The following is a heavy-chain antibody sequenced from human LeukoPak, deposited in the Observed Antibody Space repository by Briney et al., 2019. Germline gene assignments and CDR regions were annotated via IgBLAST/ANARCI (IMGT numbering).Heavy chain of an antibody. J-gene: IGHJ6*02. D-gene: IGHD5-18*01. V-gene: IGHV1-69*04. CDR1: GYTFTNYG. CDR3: AKTAMVKYYYYGMDV. CDR2: INPILGIA. Sequence: ASVKVSCKASGYTFTNYGINWVRQAPGQGLEWMGRINPILGIANYAQKFQGRVTITADKSTSTAYLELNSLRSEDTAVYYCAKTAMVKYYYYGMDVWGQGTTVTVSS.